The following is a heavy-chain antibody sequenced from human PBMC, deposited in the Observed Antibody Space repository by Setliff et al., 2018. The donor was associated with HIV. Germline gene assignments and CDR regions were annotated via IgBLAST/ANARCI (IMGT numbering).Heavy chain of an antibody. D-gene: IGHD7-27*01. CDR3: AKDSTGRGWGSEGYFDY. CDR2: IYSGGSST. J-gene: IGHJ4*02. V-gene: IGHV3-23*03. CDR1: GFTFSSYA. Sequence: GGSLRLSRAASGFTFSSYAMSWVRQAPGKGLEWVSVIYSGGSSTYYADSVKGRFTISRDNSKNTLYLQMNSLRAEDTAVYYCAKDSTGRGWGSEGYFDYWGQGTLVTVSS.